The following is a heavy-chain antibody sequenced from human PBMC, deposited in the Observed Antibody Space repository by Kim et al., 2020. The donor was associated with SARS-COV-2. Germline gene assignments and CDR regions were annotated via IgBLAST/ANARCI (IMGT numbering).Heavy chain of an antibody. CDR2: IYYSGST. V-gene: IGHV4-59*01. D-gene: IGHD3-9*01. CDR3: ARDHRSSDWSKRYFYYYGMDV. CDR1: GGSISSYY. J-gene: IGHJ6*02. Sequence: SETLSLTCTVSGGSISSYYWSWIRQPPGKGLEWIGYIYYSGSTNYNPSLKSRVTISVDTSKNQFSLKLSSVTAADTAVYYCARDHRSSDWSKRYFYYYGMDVWGQGTTVTVSS.